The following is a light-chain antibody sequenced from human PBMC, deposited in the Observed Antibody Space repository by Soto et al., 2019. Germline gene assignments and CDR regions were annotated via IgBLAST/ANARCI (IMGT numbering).Light chain of an antibody. CDR3: QQRSDWPST. V-gene: IGKV3-11*01. CDR1: QSVGSY. J-gene: IGKJ4*01. Sequence: EIVLTQSPATLSLSPGDRATLSCRASQSVGSYLGWYQQRPGQAPRLLIYDASNRATGIPARFSGSGSGTDFTLTISSLEPEDFAVYYCQQRSDWPSTVGGGTKVEIK. CDR2: DAS.